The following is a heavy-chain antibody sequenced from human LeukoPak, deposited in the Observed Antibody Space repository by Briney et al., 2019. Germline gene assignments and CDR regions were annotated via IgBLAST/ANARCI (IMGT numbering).Heavy chain of an antibody. CDR2: ISYDGSNK. CDR3: ARRLWEYFDY. D-gene: IGHD5-18*01. J-gene: IGHJ4*02. V-gene: IGHV3-30*04. Sequence: PGGSLRLSCAASGFTFSSYAMHWVRQAPGKGLEWVAVISYDGSNKYYADSVKGRFTISRDNSKNTLYLQMNSLRAEDTAVYYCARRLWEYFDYWGQGTLVTVSS. CDR1: GFTFSSYA.